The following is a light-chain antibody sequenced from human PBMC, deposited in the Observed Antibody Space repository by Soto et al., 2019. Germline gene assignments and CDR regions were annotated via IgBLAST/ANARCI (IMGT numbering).Light chain of an antibody. Sequence: QSALTQPASVSGSPGQSITISCTGTSSDVGLYNYVSWYQQYPGKAPKLMIFEVSNRPSGVSNRFSASKSGNTASLTISGLQAEEEADYYCNSYTTASTSYVFGTGTKLTVL. CDR1: SSDVGLYNY. V-gene: IGLV2-14*01. CDR2: EVS. J-gene: IGLJ1*01. CDR3: NSYTTASTSYV.